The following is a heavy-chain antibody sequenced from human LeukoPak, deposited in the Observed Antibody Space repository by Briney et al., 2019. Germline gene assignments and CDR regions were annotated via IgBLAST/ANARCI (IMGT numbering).Heavy chain of an antibody. J-gene: IGHJ4*02. CDR2: IIPIFGTA. V-gene: IGHV1-69*05. CDR3: ASGLPRDGYNPEYYFDY. D-gene: IGHD5-24*01. Sequence: EASVKVSCKASGGTFSSYAIGWVRQAPGQGLEWMGGIIPIFGTANYAQKFQGRVTITTDESTSTAYMELSSLRSEDTAVYYCASGLPRDGYNPEYYFDYWGQGTLVTVSS. CDR1: GGTFSSYA.